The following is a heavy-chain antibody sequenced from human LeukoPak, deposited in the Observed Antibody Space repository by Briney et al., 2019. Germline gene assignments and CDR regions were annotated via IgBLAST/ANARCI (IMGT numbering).Heavy chain of an antibody. J-gene: IGHJ4*02. CDR3: TKDRLGDYCFDY. Sequence: GGSLRLSCAASGFPFSTHSLNWVRQAPGKGLEWVSAISGSGGSTYYADSVKGRFTISRDNSKNTLYLQMNRLRAEDTAVYYCTKDRLGDYCFDYWGQGTLVTVSS. CDR1: GFPFSTHS. D-gene: IGHD4-17*01. V-gene: IGHV3-23*01. CDR2: ISGSGGST.